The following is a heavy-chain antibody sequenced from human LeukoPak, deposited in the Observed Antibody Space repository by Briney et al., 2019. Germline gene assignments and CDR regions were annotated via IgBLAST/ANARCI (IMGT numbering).Heavy chain of an antibody. Sequence: SVKGRFTISRDNAKNSLYLQMNSLRAEDTAVYYCAKLVVVIGTTDYFDYWGQGTLVTVSS. V-gene: IGHV3-21*01. CDR3: AKLVVVIGTTDYFDY. D-gene: IGHD2-21*01. J-gene: IGHJ4*02.